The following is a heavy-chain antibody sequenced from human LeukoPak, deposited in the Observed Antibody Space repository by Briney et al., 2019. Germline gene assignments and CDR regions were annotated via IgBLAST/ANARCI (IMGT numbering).Heavy chain of an antibody. J-gene: IGHJ4*01. CDR1: GDSISNYY. D-gene: IGHD6-13*01. V-gene: IGHV4-59*01. Sequence: SETLSLTCTVSGDSISNYYWSWIRHPPGKGLEWIGYIYYSGSTNYNPSLKSRDTISVDTSKNQFSLKLSSVTAADTAVCYCAREVVAAPGTVYYRGEGTLVTVSS. CDR3: AREVVAAPGTVYY. CDR2: IYYSGST.